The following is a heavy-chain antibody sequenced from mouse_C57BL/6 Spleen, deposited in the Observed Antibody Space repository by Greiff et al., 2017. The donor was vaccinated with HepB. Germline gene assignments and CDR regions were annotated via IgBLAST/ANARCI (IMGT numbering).Heavy chain of an antibody. J-gene: IGHJ4*01. CDR3: VRHERQLLDY. D-gene: IGHD3-2*01. Sequence: GGGLVQPKGSLKLSCAASGFSFNTYAMNWVRQAPGKGLEWVARIRSKSNNYATYYADSVKDRFTISRDDSESMLYLQMNNLKTEDTAMYYCVRHERQLLDYWGQGTSVTVSS. V-gene: IGHV10-1*01. CDR2: IRSKSNNYAT. CDR1: GFSFNTYA.